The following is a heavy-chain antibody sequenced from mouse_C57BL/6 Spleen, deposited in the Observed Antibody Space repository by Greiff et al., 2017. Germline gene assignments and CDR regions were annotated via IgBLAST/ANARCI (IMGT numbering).Heavy chain of an antibody. V-gene: IGHV1-15*01. CDR3: TRSSSYLFAY. J-gene: IGHJ3*01. D-gene: IGHD1-1*01. CDR1: GYTFTDYE. CDR2: IDPATGGT. Sequence: VQLQQSGAELVRPGASVTLSCKASGYTFTDYEMHWVKQTPVHGLEWIGAIDPATGGTAYNQKFKGKAILTADKSSSTAYMELRSLTSEDSAVYYCTRSSSYLFAYWGQGTLVTVSA.